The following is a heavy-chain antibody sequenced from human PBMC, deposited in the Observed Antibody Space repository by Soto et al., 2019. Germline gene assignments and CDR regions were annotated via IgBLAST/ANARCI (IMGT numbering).Heavy chain of an antibody. J-gene: IGHJ4*02. D-gene: IGHD3-22*01. CDR2: ISSSSSYI. Sequence: PGVSLRLSCAASGFTFSSYSMNWVRQAPGKGLEWVSSISSSSSYIYYADSVKGRFTISRDNAKNSLYLQMNSLRAEDTAVYYCARDYYDSSGYPDYWGKGTLVTVSS. CDR3: ARDYYDSSGYPDY. CDR1: GFTFSSYS. V-gene: IGHV3-21*01.